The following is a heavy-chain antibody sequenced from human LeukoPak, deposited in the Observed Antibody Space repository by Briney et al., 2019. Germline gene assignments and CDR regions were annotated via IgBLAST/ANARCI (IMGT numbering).Heavy chain of an antibody. J-gene: IGHJ6*02. CDR2: ISAYNGNT. D-gene: IGHD4-23*01. Sequence: ASVTVSCKASGYTFTSYGISWVRQAPGQGLEWMGWISAYNGNTNYAQKLQGRVTMTTDTSTSTAYMELRSLRSDDTAVYYCARDQGYGGKGPYYYYYGMDVWGQGTTVTVSS. CDR3: ARDQGYGGKGPYYYYYGMDV. V-gene: IGHV1-18*01. CDR1: GYTFTSYG.